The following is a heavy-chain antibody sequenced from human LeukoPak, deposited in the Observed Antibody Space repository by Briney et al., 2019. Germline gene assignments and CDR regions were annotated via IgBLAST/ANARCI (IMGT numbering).Heavy chain of an antibody. D-gene: IGHD1-26*01. J-gene: IGHJ2*01. Sequence: KPSETLSLTCTVSGGSISSGGYYWSWIRQPPGKGLEWIGYIYYSGSTNYNPSLKSRVTISVDTSKNQFSLKLSSVTAADTAVYYCAREGSYPRWYFDLWGRGTLVTVSS. CDR3: AREGSYPRWYFDL. CDR2: IYYSGST. CDR1: GGSISSGGYY. V-gene: IGHV4-61*08.